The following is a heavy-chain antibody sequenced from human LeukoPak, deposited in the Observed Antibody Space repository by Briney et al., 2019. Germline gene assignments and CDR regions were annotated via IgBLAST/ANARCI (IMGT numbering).Heavy chain of an antibody. CDR2: MKSNSGGT. D-gene: IGHD1-7*01. Sequence: ASVKVSCKASGYAFSDYYIHWVRQAPGQGLEWMGWMKSNSGGTNSAQKFQGRITMTRDTSVSTAYMELSGLRSDDTAVYYCARETATKVDYWGQGTLVTVYS. CDR1: GYAFSDYY. V-gene: IGHV1-2*02. CDR3: ARETATKVDY. J-gene: IGHJ4*02.